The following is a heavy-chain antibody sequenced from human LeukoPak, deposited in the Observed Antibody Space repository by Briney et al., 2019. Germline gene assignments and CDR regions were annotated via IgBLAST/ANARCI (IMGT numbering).Heavy chain of an antibody. CDR1: GFTFSSYS. V-gene: IGHV3-21*01. Sequence: GGSLRLSCAASGFTFSSYSMNWVRQAPGKGLEWVSSISSSSSYIYYADSVKGRFTISRDNAKNSLYLQMNSLRAEDTAVYYCARSRYCSSTSCRPHDYWGQGTLVTVSS. CDR2: ISSSSSYI. D-gene: IGHD2-2*01. CDR3: ARSRYCSSTSCRPHDY. J-gene: IGHJ4*02.